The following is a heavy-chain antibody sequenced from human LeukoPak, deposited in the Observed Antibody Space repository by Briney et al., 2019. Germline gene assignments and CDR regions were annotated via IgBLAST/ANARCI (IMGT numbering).Heavy chain of an antibody. CDR1: GFTFSSYA. V-gene: IGHV3-23*01. Sequence: SGGSLRLSCAASGFTFSSYAMSWVRQAPGKGLEWVSVISSSGGTDSADSVKGRFTISRDPSKNTLYLQMNSLRAGDTAVYYCAKEGVPGILNYWGQGTPVTVSS. CDR2: ISSSGGT. J-gene: IGHJ4*02. D-gene: IGHD3-9*01. CDR3: AKEGVPGILNY.